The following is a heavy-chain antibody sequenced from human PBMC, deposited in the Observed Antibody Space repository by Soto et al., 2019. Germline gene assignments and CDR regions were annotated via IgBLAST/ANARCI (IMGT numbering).Heavy chain of an antibody. CDR1: GFTFXSYC. V-gene: IGHV1-18*01. CDR3: ARYVPLPYCSGGSCYLLDY. CDR2: ISAYNGNT. D-gene: IGHD2-15*01. J-gene: IGHJ4*02. Sequence: ASVKVSSKAPGFTFXSYCISWVRQAPGKGLEWMGWISAYNGNTNYAQKLQGRVTMTTDTSTSTAYMELRSLRSDDTAVYYCARYVPLPYCSGGSCYLLDYWGQGTLVTVSS.